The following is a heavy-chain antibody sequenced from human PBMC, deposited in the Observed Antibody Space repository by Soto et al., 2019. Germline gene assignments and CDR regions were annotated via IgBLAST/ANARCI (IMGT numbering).Heavy chain of an antibody. V-gene: IGHV3-23*01. Sequence: EVQLLESGGGLVQPGGSLRLSCAASGFTFSSYAMSWVRQAPGKGLEWVSAISGSGGSTYYADSVKGRFTISRDNSKNTLYLQMNSLRAEDTAVYYCANPQRVYYDFWSGPVWGKGTTVTVSS. CDR2: ISGSGGST. J-gene: IGHJ6*04. CDR3: ANPQRVYYDFWSGPV. CDR1: GFTFSSYA. D-gene: IGHD3-3*01.